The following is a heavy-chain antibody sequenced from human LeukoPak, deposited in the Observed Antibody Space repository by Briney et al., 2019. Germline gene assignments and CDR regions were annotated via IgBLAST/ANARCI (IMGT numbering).Heavy chain of an antibody. D-gene: IGHD4-11*01. V-gene: IGHV3-23*01. Sequence: GGSLRLSCAASGFTFSDYYMSWIRQAPGKGLEWVSAISGSGGSTYYADSVKGRFTISRDNSKNTLYLQMNSLRAEDTAVYYCAKDPSRYYYYYMDVWGKGTTVTVSS. CDR1: GFTFSDYY. CDR3: AKDPSRYYYYYMDV. CDR2: ISGSGGST. J-gene: IGHJ6*03.